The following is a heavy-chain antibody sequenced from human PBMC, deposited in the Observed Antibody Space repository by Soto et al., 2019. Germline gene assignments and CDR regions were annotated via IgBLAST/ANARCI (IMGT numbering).Heavy chain of an antibody. D-gene: IGHD2-21*02. V-gene: IGHV4-4*02. CDR3: ARDLWGYCGTDCYPLDV. J-gene: IGHJ6*02. CDR2: IYHSGMT. CDR1: GTSISSSHW. Sequence: SETLSLTCAVSGTSISSSHWWTWVRQSPGKGLEWIGQIYHSGMTNYNPSLKSRVTISVDKSNNQFSLKMTSVTAADTAVYYCARDLWGYCGTDCYPLDVWGQGTTVTVSS.